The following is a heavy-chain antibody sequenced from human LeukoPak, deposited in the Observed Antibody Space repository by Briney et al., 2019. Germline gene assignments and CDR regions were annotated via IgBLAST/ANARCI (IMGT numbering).Heavy chain of an antibody. CDR3: ARDPVGDYFAFDI. CDR1: GGSISSYY. CDR2: VYYSGSA. D-gene: IGHD4-17*01. J-gene: IGHJ3*02. V-gene: IGHV4-59*01. Sequence: SETLSLTCTVSGGSISSYYWSWIRQPPGKGLEWIGYVYYSGSANYNPSLKSRVTISVDTSKNQFSLKLSSVTAADTAVYYCARDPVGDYFAFDIWGQGTMVTVSS.